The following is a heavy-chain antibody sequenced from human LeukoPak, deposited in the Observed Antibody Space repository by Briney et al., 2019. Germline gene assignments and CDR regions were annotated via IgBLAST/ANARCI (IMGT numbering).Heavy chain of an antibody. V-gene: IGHV3-7*04. CDR1: EFTFNRYW. CDR2: IKHDGSEA. D-gene: IGHD3-10*01. Sequence: GGSLRLSCAASEFTFNRYWMSWVRQAPGKGLQWVANIKHDGSEAHYVDSVKGRFTISRDNAKSSLSLQMNSLNVDDTGVYFCTRDALFGSGRTHLDLWSQGTLVSVSS. CDR3: TRDALFGSGRTHLDL. J-gene: IGHJ5*02.